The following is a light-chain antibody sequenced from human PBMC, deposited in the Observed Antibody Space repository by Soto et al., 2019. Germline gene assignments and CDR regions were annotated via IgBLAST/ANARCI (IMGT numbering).Light chain of an antibody. CDR1: QSVSNY. CDR2: GAS. CDR3: KQYNNWPLT. Sequence: EVVMTQSPATLSVSPGERATLSCRASQSVSNYLAWYQQKPGQAPRLLISGASTRATGIQARFSGSGSGTEFTLTIRSLQSEDFAVYSCKQYNNWPLTFGGGTKVDIK. J-gene: IGKJ4*01. V-gene: IGKV3-15*01.